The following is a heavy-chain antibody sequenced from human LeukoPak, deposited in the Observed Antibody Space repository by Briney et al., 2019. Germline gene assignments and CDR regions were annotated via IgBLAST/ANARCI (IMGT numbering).Heavy chain of an antibody. D-gene: IGHD2-21*02. CDR1: GFTFSSYA. CDR2: ISGSGGST. Sequence: GGSLRLSCAASGFTFSSYAMSWVRQAPGKGLEWVSAISGSGGSTYYADSVKGRFTISRDNSKDTLYLQMNSLRAEDTAVYYCAKANKYCGGDCYFDYWGQGTLVTVSS. V-gene: IGHV3-23*01. CDR3: AKANKYCGGDCYFDY. J-gene: IGHJ4*02.